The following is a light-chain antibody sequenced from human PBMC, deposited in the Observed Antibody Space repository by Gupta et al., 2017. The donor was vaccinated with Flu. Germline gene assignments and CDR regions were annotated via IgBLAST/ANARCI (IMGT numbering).Light chain of an antibody. V-gene: IGLV3-27*01. Sequence: SSDLTQPSSVSVSPGQTARITCSGDILATKHARWFQQKPGQAPSLVIYKDPERASGIPERISGSSSGTTVTPIMRAAQAEAEGYYYCVAATCGVSLFGGGTKLTVL. CDR2: KDP. J-gene: IGLJ3*02. CDR1: ILATKH. CDR3: VAATCGVSL.